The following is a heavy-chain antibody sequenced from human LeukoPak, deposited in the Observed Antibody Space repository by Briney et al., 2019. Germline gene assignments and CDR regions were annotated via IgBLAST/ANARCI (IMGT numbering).Heavy chain of an antibody. J-gene: IGHJ4*02. CDR1: GFTFSNYA. CDR2: ISGSGAST. CDR3: AKDRWELLLLIDY. D-gene: IGHD1-26*01. V-gene: IGHV3-23*01. Sequence: GGSLRLSCAASGFTFSNYAMSWVRQAPGKGLGWVSGISGSGASTYYPDSMKGRFTISRDNSKNTLYLQMNSLRAEDTAVYYCAKDRWELLLLIDYWGQGTLVTVSS.